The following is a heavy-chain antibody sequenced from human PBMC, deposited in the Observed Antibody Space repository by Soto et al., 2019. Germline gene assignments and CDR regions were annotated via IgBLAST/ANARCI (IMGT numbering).Heavy chain of an antibody. D-gene: IGHD6-19*01. V-gene: IGHV3-74*01. CDR3: VRVQETSGERAFVY. CDR1: GFNFSGFL. J-gene: IGHJ4*02. CDR2: INGDGSVS. Sequence: EVQLVESGGGFVQPGGSLRLSCIAAGFNFSGFLMHWVRQAPGNDLVLVSSINGDGSVSNYADSVNCRFTIYRDNAKTPLYLQMTRLRVEDMAVYYCVRVQETSGERAFVYRRQGTLVTVSS.